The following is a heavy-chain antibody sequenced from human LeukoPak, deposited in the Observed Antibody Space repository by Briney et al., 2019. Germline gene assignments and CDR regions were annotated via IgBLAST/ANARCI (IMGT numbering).Heavy chain of an antibody. V-gene: IGHV3-30-3*01. Sequence: PGGSLRLSCAASGFTFSSYAMHWVRQAPGKGLEWVAVISYDGSNKYYADSVKGRFTISRDNSKNTLYLQMNSLRAEDTAVYYCARVSSYDFWSDGYWGQGTLVTVSS. D-gene: IGHD3-3*01. CDR2: ISYDGSNK. J-gene: IGHJ4*02. CDR1: GFTFSSYA. CDR3: ARVSSYDFWSDGY.